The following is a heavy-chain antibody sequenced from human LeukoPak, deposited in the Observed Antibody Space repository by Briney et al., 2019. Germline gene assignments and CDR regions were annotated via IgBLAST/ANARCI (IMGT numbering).Heavy chain of an antibody. CDR1: GYTFTTSA. CDR3: ARDQSLGSYPDY. CDR2: INAGSGDT. J-gene: IGHJ4*02. D-gene: IGHD3-10*01. Sequence: ASVKVSCKASGYTFTTSAMHWVRQAPGQRFEWMGWINAGSGDTKYSQKFQGRVTFTRDTSASTAYMALSSLRFEDTAVYFCARDQSLGSYPDYWGQGTLVTVSS. V-gene: IGHV1-3*01.